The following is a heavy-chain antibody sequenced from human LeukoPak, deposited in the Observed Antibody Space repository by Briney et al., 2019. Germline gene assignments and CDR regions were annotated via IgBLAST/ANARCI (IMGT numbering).Heavy chain of an antibody. CDR1: GYTFTSYA. CDR3: ARDDSSGNDYYYGMDV. D-gene: IGHD3-22*01. V-gene: IGHV7-4-1*02. Sequence: ASVKVSCKASGYTFTSYAMNWVRQAPGQGLEWMGWINTNTGNPTYAQGFTGRFVFSLDTSVSTAYLQISSLRAEDTAVYYCARDDSSGNDYYYGMDVWGQGTTVTVSS. CDR2: INTNTGNP. J-gene: IGHJ6*02.